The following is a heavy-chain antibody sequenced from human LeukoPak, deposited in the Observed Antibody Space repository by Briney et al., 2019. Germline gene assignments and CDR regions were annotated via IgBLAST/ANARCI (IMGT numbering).Heavy chain of an antibody. Sequence: PGGSLRLSCAASGFTFSSYAMSWVRQAPGKGLEWVSSISSSSSYIYYADSVKGRFTISRDNAKNSLYLQMNSLRAEDTAVYYCARVSDERWSSGWYVDYWGQGTLVTVSS. CDR3: ARVSDERWSSGWYVDY. V-gene: IGHV3-21*01. CDR2: ISSSSSYI. D-gene: IGHD6-19*01. J-gene: IGHJ4*02. CDR1: GFTFSSYA.